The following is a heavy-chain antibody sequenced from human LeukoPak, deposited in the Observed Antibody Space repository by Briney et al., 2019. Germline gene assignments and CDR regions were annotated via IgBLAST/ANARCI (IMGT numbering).Heavy chain of an antibody. V-gene: IGHV3-23*01. CDR3: SRPGYYGTRGTSTDY. Sequence: GGSLRLSCAASGFTFSNSALSWVRQAPGRGLEWVSDISGSGGSTYYADSVKGRFTISRDNSKNTLYLQMNSLRAEDTAVYYCSRPGYYGTRGTSTDYWGQGTLVTVSS. CDR1: GFTFSNSA. D-gene: IGHD3-10*01. J-gene: IGHJ4*02. CDR2: ISGSGGST.